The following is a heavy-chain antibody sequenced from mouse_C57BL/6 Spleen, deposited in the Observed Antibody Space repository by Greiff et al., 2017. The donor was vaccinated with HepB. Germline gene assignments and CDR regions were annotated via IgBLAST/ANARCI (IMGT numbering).Heavy chain of an antibody. J-gene: IGHJ2*01. D-gene: IGHD2-5*01. V-gene: IGHV1S81*02. CDR1: GYTFTSYW. Sequence: QVQLQQSGAELVKAGASVKMSCKASGYTFTSYWMHWVKQRLGQGLEWFAETNPTNGRTYYNEKFKSKATLTVDKSSSTAYRLLSGPTFEESAVYYCARIKKIVSTYFDYWGQGTTLAVSS. CDR2: TNPTNGRT. CDR3: ARIKKIVSTYFDY.